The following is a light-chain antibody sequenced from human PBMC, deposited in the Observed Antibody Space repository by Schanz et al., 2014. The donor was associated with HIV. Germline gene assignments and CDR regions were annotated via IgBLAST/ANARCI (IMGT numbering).Light chain of an antibody. V-gene: IGLV2-14*03. CDR1: SSDVGAYNY. CDR2: DVI. Sequence: QSALTQPPSASGSPGQSVTISCTGTSSDVGAYNYVSWYQQHPGKAPKLVIFDVIKRPSGVSNRFSGSKSGNTASLTIFGLQADDEADYYCSSFRSNTTWVFGGGTKLTVL. J-gene: IGLJ3*02. CDR3: SSFRSNTTWV.